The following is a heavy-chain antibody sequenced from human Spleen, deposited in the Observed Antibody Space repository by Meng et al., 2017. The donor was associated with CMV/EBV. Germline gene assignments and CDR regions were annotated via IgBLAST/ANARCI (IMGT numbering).Heavy chain of an antibody. CDR2: IYPGDSDT. Sequence: GESLKISCKGSGYSFTSYWIGWVRQMPGKGLEWMGIIYPGDSDTRYSPSFQGQVTISADKSINTAYLQWSSLKASDTAIYYCARLRFVPSAFDAFYIWGQGTKVTVSS. J-gene: IGHJ3*02. D-gene: IGHD3-3*01. CDR1: GYSFTSYW. CDR3: ARLRFVPSAFDAFYI. V-gene: IGHV5-51*01.